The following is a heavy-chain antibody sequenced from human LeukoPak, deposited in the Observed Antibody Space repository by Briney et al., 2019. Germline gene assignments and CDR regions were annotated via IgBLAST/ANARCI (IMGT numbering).Heavy chain of an antibody. Sequence: SETLSLTCTVSGGSISSGSYYWSWIRQPAGKGLEWIGRIYTSGSTNYNPSLKSRVTISVDTSKNQFSLKLSSVTAADTAVYYCARVRKRGGYGGFDYWGQGTLVTVSS. D-gene: IGHD3-16*01. CDR2: IYTSGST. J-gene: IGHJ4*02. CDR1: GGSISSGSYY. V-gene: IGHV4-61*02. CDR3: ARVRKRGGYGGFDY.